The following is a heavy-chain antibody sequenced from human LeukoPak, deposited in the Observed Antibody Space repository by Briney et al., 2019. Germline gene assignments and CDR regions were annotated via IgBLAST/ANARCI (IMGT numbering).Heavy chain of an antibody. CDR3: AKDRSGSSIARAGNLVY. J-gene: IGHJ4*02. CDR2: ISGSGGST. CDR1: GASLSSNA. V-gene: IGHV3-23*01. Sequence: GGSLRLSCAASGASLSSNATSWVRQAPGEGLEWVSAISGSGGSTYYADSVKGRFPISRDNSQNTLYLQINSLRAEETAVYYCAKDRSGSSIARAGNLVYWGQGTLVTVSS. D-gene: IGHD1-26*01.